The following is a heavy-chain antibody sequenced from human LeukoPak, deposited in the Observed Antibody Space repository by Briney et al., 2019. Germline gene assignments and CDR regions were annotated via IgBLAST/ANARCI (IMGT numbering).Heavy chain of an antibody. V-gene: IGHV4-31*03. CDR2: IYYSGST. D-gene: IGHD3-10*01. Sequence: PSETLSLTCTVSGGSISSGGYYWSWIRQHPGKGLEWIGYIYYSGSTYYNPSPKSRVTISVDTSKNQFSLKLSSVTAADTAVYYCARATVVRGFDYWGQGTLVTVSS. J-gene: IGHJ4*02. CDR1: GGSISSGGYY. CDR3: ARATVVRGFDY.